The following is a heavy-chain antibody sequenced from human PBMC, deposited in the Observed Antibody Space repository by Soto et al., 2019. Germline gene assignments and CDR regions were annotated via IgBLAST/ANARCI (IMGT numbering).Heavy chain of an antibody. D-gene: IGHD3-3*01. V-gene: IGHV3-11*01. CDR2: SSNRDRST. J-gene: IGHJ6*02. CDR1: GFIFSDYY. Sequence: QVQLVESGGGLVKPGGSLRLSCAASGFIFSDYYMTWIRQAPGKGLEWLSCSSNRDRSTYYADSVKDRFVVSKDNAKNLLYLQMNSLRVEDPAVYFCARAWKIEKFGVISMSKGLDVWGQGNTVTVPS. CDR3: ARAWKIEKFGVISMSKGLDV.